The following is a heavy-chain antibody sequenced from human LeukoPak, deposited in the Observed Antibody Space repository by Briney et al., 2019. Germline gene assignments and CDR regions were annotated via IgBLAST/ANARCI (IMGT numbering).Heavy chain of an antibody. CDR2: INHSGST. CDR3: ARVHRSTYYYDSSGYYSNAFDI. J-gene: IGHJ3*02. V-gene: IGHV4-34*01. D-gene: IGHD3-22*01. CDR1: GGSFSGYY. Sequence: SETLSLTCAVYGGSFSGYYWSWIRQPPGKGLEWIGEINHSGSTNYNPYLKSRVTISVDTSKNQFSLKLSSVTAADTAVYYCARVHRSTYYYDSSGYYSNAFDIWGQGTMVTVSS.